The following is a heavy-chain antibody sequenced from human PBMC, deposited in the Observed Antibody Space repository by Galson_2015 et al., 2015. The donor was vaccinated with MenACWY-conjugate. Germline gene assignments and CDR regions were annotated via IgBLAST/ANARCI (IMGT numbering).Heavy chain of an antibody. CDR2: ISAYNGNT. CDR1: GYTFTSYG. Sequence: SVKVSCKASGYTFTSYGISWVRQAPGQGLEWMGWISAYNGNTNYAQKLQGRVTMATDTSTSTAYMELSSLRSEDTAVYYCARDLIRYCSGGSCYYYGMDVWGQGTTVTVSS. J-gene: IGHJ6*02. D-gene: IGHD2-15*01. V-gene: IGHV1-18*01. CDR3: ARDLIRYCSGGSCYYYGMDV.